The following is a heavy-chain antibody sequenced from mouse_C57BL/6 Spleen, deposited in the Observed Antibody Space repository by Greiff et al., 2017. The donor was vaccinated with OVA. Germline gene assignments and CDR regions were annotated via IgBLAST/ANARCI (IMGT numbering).Heavy chain of an antibody. J-gene: IGHJ2*01. CDR2: IDPSDSYT. V-gene: IGHV1-50*01. CDR1: GYTFTSYW. D-gene: IGHD1-1*01. CDR3: ARKGPLLRYPCFDY. Sequence: VQLQQPGAELVKPGASVKLSCKASGYTFTSYWMQWVKQRPGQGLEWIGEIDPSDSYTNYNQKFKGKATLTVDTSSSTAYMQLSSLTSEDSAVYYCARKGPLLRYPCFDYWGQGTTLTVSS.